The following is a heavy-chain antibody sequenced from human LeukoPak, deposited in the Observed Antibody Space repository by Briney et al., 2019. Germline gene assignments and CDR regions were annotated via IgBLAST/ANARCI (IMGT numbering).Heavy chain of an antibody. D-gene: IGHD3-22*01. Sequence: PGGSLRLSCAASGFTFSSYAMSWVRQAPGKGLEWVSAISGSGGSTYYADSVKGRFTISRDNSKNTLYLQMNSLRAEDTAVYYCAKTDYDSSGYFLFDYWGQGTLVTVSS. CDR2: ISGSGGST. V-gene: IGHV3-23*01. CDR1: GFTFSSYA. J-gene: IGHJ4*02. CDR3: AKTDYDSSGYFLFDY.